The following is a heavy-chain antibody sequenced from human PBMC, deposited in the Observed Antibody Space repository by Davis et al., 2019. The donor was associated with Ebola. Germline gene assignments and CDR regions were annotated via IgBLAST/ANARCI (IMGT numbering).Heavy chain of an antibody. CDR3: ARRVGGTSNFDS. CDR1: GGSISSYY. J-gene: IGHJ4*02. Sequence: SETLSLTCTVSGGSISSYYWSWIRQPAGKGLEWIGRIYTSGSTNYNPSLKSRVTISLDTSKNHFSLRVDSVTAADTAVYYCARRVGGTSNFDSWGQGILVTVSS. CDR2: IYTSGST. D-gene: IGHD1-26*01. V-gene: IGHV4-4*07.